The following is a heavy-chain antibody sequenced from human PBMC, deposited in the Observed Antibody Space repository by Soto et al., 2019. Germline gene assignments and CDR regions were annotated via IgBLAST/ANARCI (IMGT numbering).Heavy chain of an antibody. CDR1: GFTFTSYG. V-gene: IGHV3-30*03. D-gene: IGHD5-18*01. Sequence: QAHLVESGGGVVQPGRSLRLSCAASGFTFTSYGMHWVRQAPGTRLEWVAVISYDGGLQHYADSVKGRFTISRDNSKKKVLLQMSSLRAEDTAVYYCVSDRGYGHASVPYSWGQGTLVSFSS. J-gene: IGHJ4*02. CDR3: VSDRGYGHASVPYS. CDR2: ISYDGGLQ.